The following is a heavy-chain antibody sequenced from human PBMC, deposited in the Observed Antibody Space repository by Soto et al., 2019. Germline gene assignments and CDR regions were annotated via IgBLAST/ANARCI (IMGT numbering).Heavy chain of an antibody. V-gene: IGHV4-34*01. J-gene: IGHJ4*02. CDR3: ARGGYTSGWFRF. CDR2: INNSGST. CDR1: GGSFRGYH. D-gene: IGHD6-19*01. Sequence: QVQLQQWGAGLLKPSETLSLTCAVHGGSFRGYHWTWIRQPPGKGLEWIGEINNSGSTNDNPSLKSRVTISRDTSKNQFSLSLSSVTAADTAIYYCARGGYTSGWFRFWGQGNLVTVSS.